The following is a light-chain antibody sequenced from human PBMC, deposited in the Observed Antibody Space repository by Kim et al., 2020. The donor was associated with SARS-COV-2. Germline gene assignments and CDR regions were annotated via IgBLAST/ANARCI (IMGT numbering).Light chain of an antibody. CDR2: GAS. Sequence: VSPEDRATLTCRASQSVNNNLAWYQHKPGQTPRLLFYGASTRATGIPARFSGSGSGTEFTLTISSLQSEDFAVYYCQHYDNWPQTFGQGTKLEIK. CDR1: QSVNNN. J-gene: IGKJ2*01. V-gene: IGKV3-15*01. CDR3: QHYDNWPQT.